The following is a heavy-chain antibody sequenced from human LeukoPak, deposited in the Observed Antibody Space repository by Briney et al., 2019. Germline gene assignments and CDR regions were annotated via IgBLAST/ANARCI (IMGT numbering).Heavy chain of an antibody. CDR2: IWSDATNM. Sequence: GGSLRLSCTASGFIFSDYGYHWVRQTPGKGLEWVAAIWSDATNMYYGNSVKGRFFIQRDDFQNTVYLEMSSLRAEDTAVYYCAKEAQRGFDYSNSFQFGGQGSLVTVSS. V-gene: IGHV3-33*06. J-gene: IGHJ4*02. CDR3: AKEAQRGFDYSNSFQF. CDR1: GFIFSDYG. D-gene: IGHD4-11*01.